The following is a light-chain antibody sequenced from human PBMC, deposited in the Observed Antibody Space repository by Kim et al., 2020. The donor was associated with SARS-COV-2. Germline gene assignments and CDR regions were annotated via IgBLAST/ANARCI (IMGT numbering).Light chain of an antibody. CDR3: QQYNSYAYT. Sequence: SASVGDRVTLTCPASQSISSWLAWYQQKPGKAPKLLIYKASSLESGVPSRFSGSGSGTEFTLTISSLQPDDFATSYCQQYNSYAYTFGQGTKLEI. CDR1: QSISSW. CDR2: KAS. J-gene: IGKJ2*01. V-gene: IGKV1-5*03.